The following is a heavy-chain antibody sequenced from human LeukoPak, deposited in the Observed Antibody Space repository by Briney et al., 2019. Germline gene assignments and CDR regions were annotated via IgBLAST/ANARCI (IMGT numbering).Heavy chain of an antibody. CDR2: MYSGGST. V-gene: IGHV3-53*01. CDR3: ARLSYDSGTHYTCYEY. D-gene: IGHD3-10*01. CDR1: GFTVSSND. J-gene: IGHJ4*02. Sequence: PGGSLRLSCAVSGFTVSSNDMTWVRQAPGKGLEWVSVMYSGGSTYYADSGKGRFTISRDNSKNTLYLQMNSLRAEDTAVYYCARLSYDSGTHYTCYEYWGQGTLVTVSS.